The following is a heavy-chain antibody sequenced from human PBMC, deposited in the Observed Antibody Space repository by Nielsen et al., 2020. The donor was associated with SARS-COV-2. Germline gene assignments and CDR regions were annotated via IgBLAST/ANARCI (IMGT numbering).Heavy chain of an antibody. D-gene: IGHD6-13*01. CDR2: MNPNSGNT. CDR1: GYTFTSYD. Sequence: ASVKVSCKASGYTFTSYDINWVRQATGQGLEWMGWMNPNSGNTGYAQKFQGRVTMTRNTSISTAYMELSSLRSEDTAVYYCAGRYSSSWYGRMGVYYYYGMDVWGQGTTVTVSS. CDR3: AGRYSSSWYGRMGVYYYYGMDV. J-gene: IGHJ6*02. V-gene: IGHV1-8*01.